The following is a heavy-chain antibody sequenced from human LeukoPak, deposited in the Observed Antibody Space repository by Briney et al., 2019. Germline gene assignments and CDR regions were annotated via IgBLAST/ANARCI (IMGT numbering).Heavy chain of an antibody. CDR1: GNTFTSFH. CDR2: IKVYGDTT. CDR3: ARESPSAFYFDY. V-gene: IGHV1-46*01. Sequence: ASVKVSCKASGNTFTSFHIHWVRQAPGQGLEYMGIIKVYGDTTIYAQRFQGRITMTRDTSTSTVYMELSSLNSEDTAVYYCARESPSAFYFDYWGQGTLVTVSS. J-gene: IGHJ4*02. D-gene: IGHD2-2*01.